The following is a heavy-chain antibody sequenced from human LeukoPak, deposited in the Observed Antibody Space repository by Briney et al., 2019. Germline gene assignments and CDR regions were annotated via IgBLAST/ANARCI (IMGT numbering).Heavy chain of an antibody. Sequence: GASVKVSCKASGYTFTGYYMHWVRQAPGQGLEWMGGIIPIFGTANYAQKFQGRVTITADKSTSTAYMELSSLRSEDTAVYYCARDRLAYYYDSSGSLDAFDIWGQGTMVTVSS. CDR1: GYTFTGYY. CDR3: ARDRLAYYYDSSGSLDAFDI. J-gene: IGHJ3*02. V-gene: IGHV1-69*06. CDR2: IIPIFGTA. D-gene: IGHD3-22*01.